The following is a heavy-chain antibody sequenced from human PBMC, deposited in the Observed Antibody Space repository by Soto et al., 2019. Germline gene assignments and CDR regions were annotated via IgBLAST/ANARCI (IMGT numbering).Heavy chain of an antibody. V-gene: IGHV4-38-2*02. CDR2: IYHSGST. D-gene: IGHD3-22*01. J-gene: IGHJ6*02. Sequence: SETLSLTCAVSGYSISSGYYWGWIRQPPGKGLEWIGSIYHSGSTYYNPSLKSRVTISVDTSKNQFSLKLSSVTAADTAVYYCARESSGNSSGWIYCYYYGMDVWGQGTTVTVS. CDR3: ARESSGNSSGWIYCYYYGMDV. CDR1: GYSISSGYY.